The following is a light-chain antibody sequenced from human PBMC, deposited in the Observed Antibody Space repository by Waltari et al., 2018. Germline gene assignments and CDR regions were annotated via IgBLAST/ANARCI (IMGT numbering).Light chain of an antibody. CDR3: SSYSSSSTVI. CDR1: SSDVGSYNL. CDR2: EVN. J-gene: IGLJ2*01. V-gene: IGLV2-23*02. Sequence: QSALTQPASVSGSPGQSITFSCTGTSSDVGSYNLVSWYQQHPDKAPRLMIYEVNKRPSGVSNRCSGSKSGNTASLIIFGLQAEDEADYYCSSYSSSSTVIFGGGTKVTVL.